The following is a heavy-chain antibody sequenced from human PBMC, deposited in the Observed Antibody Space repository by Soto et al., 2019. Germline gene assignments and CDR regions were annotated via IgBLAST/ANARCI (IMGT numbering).Heavy chain of an antibody. V-gene: IGHV3-23*01. CDR3: AKVGYDTFGYYLRSFDC. CDR1: GFTFSTNA. Sequence: LRLSFATSGFTFSTNAIGWVRQAPGMGLEFVSLISGSGNTIYYADSVKGRFTISRDNSMNTVSLQMNSLRAEDTAVYYCAKVGYDTFGYYLRSFDCWGQGTLVTVSS. D-gene: IGHD2-2*03. J-gene: IGHJ4*02. CDR2: ISGSGNTI.